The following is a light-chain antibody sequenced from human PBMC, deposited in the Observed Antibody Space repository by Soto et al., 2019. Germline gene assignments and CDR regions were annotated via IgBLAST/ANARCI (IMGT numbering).Light chain of an antibody. Sequence: EIVLTQSPATLSLSPGERATISCRASQSVAPYLAWYQQRPGQAPRLLIYGASKRAIGLPARFSGSGSGTEFTLTISSLQPDDFATYYCQQYNSYSLTFGGGTKVDIK. CDR3: QQYNSYSLT. J-gene: IGKJ4*01. V-gene: IGKV3-15*01. CDR2: GAS. CDR1: QSVAPY.